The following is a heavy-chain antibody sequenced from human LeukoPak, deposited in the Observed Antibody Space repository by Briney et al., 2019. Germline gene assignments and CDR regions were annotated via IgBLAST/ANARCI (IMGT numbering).Heavy chain of an antibody. Sequence: GGSLRLSCAASGFTFSSYWMSWVRQAPGKGLEWVANIKQDGSEKYYVDSVKGRFTISRDNTKNSLYLQMNGLRAEDTAVYYCAREGDYYDSSDAFDIWGQGTMVTVSS. V-gene: IGHV3-7*01. CDR2: IKQDGSEK. CDR1: GFTFSSYW. J-gene: IGHJ3*02. D-gene: IGHD3-22*01. CDR3: AREGDYYDSSDAFDI.